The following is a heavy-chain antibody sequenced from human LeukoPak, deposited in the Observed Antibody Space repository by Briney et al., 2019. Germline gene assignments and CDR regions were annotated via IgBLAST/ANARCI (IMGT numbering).Heavy chain of an antibody. V-gene: IGHV4-34*01. J-gene: IGHJ5*02. D-gene: IGHD2-2*01. CDR1: GGSFSGYY. CDR2: INHSGST. CDR3: ARGRFPIVVVPAARGWFDP. Sequence: PSETLSLTCAVYGGSFSGYYWSWIRQPPGKGLEWIGEINHSGSTNYNPSLKSRVTISVDTSKNQFSLKLSSVTAADTAVYYCARGRFPIVVVPAARGWFDPWGQGTLVTVSS.